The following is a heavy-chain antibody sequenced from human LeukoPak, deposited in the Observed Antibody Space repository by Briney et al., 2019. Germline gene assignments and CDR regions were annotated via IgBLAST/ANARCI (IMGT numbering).Heavy chain of an antibody. Sequence: PGGSLRLSCAASGFTFSNAWMSWVRQAPGKGLEWVGRIKSKTDGGTTDYAAPVKGRFTISRDDSKNTLYLQMNSLKTEDTAVYYCAKEMRSGSTGGFDYWGQGTLVTVSS. CDR1: GFTFSNAW. J-gene: IGHJ4*02. V-gene: IGHV3-15*01. CDR2: IKSKTDGGTT. CDR3: AKEMRSGSTGGFDY. D-gene: IGHD1-26*01.